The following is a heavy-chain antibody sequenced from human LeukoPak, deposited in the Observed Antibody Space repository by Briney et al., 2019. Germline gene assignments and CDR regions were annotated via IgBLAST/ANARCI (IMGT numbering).Heavy chain of an antibody. CDR2: INHSGST. D-gene: IGHD3-16*01. Sequence: SETLSLTCAVYGGSFSGYYWSWIRQPPGRGLEWIAEINHSGSTNYNPSLKSRVTISLDTSKNQFSLKLSSVTAADTAVYYCARDVKYGYTGFRSPQKLDIWGQGTMVTVSS. V-gene: IGHV4-34*01. CDR1: GGSFSGYY. J-gene: IGHJ3*02. CDR3: ARDVKYGYTGFRSPQKLDI.